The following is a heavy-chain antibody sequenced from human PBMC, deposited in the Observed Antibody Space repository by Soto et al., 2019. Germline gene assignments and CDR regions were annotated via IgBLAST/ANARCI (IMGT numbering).Heavy chain of an antibody. CDR3: ARTTTLYDYSNFYYYYGMDV. J-gene: IGHJ6*02. Sequence: GSGPTLVNPTQTLTLTCTFSGFSLSTSGMCVSWIRQPPGKALEWLALIDWDDDKYYSTSLKTRLTISKDTSKNQVVLTMTNMDPVDTATYYCARTTTLYDYSNFYYYYGMDVWGQGTTVTVSS. CDR1: GFSLSTSGMC. D-gene: IGHD4-4*01. CDR2: IDWDDDK. V-gene: IGHV2-70*01.